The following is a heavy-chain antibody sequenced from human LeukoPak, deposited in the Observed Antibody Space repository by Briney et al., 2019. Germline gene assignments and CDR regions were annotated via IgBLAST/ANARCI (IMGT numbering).Heavy chain of an antibody. CDR2: IRSKANSYAT. J-gene: IGHJ4*02. V-gene: IGHV3-73*01. D-gene: IGHD2-15*01. Sequence: PGGSLRLSCAASGFTFSGSAMHWVRQASGKGLEWVGRIRSKANSYATAYAASVKGRFTISRDDTKNTAYLQMNSLKTEDTAVYYCTGRGSNFGYWGQGTLVTVSS. CDR3: TGRGSNFGY. CDR1: GFTFSGSA.